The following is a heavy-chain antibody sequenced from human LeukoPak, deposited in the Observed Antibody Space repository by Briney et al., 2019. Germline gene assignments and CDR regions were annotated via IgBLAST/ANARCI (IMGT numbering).Heavy chain of an antibody. J-gene: IGHJ4*02. CDR3: ARQGDTGSWYFDY. CDR1: GFTFTYYA. Sequence: PGGSLGLSCAVSGFTFTYYAMHWVRQAPGKGLEWVAVISHDGSNQQYADSVKGQVTISRDNSKSTLYLQMASLRAGDTAVYYCARQGDTGSWYFDYWGQGTLVTVSS. D-gene: IGHD2-21*02. V-gene: IGHV3-30-3*01. CDR2: ISHDGSNQ.